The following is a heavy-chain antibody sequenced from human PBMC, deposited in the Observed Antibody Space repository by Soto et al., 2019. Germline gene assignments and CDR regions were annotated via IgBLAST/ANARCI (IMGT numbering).Heavy chain of an antibody. V-gene: IGHV3-9*01. D-gene: IGHD6-19*01. CDR1: GFTFDDYA. CDR2: ISWNSGSI. CDR3: AKDKSSGWYYFDY. Sequence: DVQLVESGGGLVQPGRSLRLSCAASGFTFDDYAMHWVRQAPGKGLEWVSGISWNSGSIGYADSVKGRFTISRDNAKNSLYLQMNSLRAEDTALYYCAKDKSSGWYYFDYWGQGTLVTVSS. J-gene: IGHJ4*02.